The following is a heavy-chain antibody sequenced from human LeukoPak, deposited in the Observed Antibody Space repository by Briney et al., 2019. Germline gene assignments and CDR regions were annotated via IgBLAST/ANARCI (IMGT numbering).Heavy chain of an antibody. Sequence: GGSLRLSCAVSGSTVSYNYMSWVRQAPGKGLEWVSVIYSDGDKYHAGSTLYADSVKGRFTISRQNFDNTVYLQMNSLRPEDTATYYCATSYYYESSGHHLPPQYWGQGTLVTVSS. CDR3: ATSYYYESSGHHLPPQY. J-gene: IGHJ4*02. CDR1: GSTVSYNY. CDR2: IYSDGDKYHAGST. V-gene: IGHV3-74*03. D-gene: IGHD3-22*01.